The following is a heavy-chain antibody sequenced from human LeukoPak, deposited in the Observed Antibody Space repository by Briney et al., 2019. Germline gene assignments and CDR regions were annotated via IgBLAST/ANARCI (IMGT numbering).Heavy chain of an antibody. CDR2: IYYSGST. V-gene: IGHV4-39*07. J-gene: IGHJ3*02. CDR3: AREWTTWGAFDI. D-gene: IGHD2/OR15-2a*01. Sequence: SETLSLTCAVYGGSFSNYYWGWIRQPPGKGLEWIGSIYYSGSTYYNPSLKSRVTISVDTSRNQFSMKLSSVTAADAAVYFCAREWTTWGAFDIWGQGTMVTVSS. CDR1: GGSFSNYY.